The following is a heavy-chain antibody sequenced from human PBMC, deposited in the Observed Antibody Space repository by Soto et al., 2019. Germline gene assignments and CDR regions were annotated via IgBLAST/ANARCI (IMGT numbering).Heavy chain of an antibody. D-gene: IGHD3-9*01. CDR2: IIPIFGTA. J-gene: IGHJ6*02. CDR1: GGTFSSYA. CDR3: AGRDILTGYSDYYYYGMDV. V-gene: IGHV1-69*06. Sequence: ASVKVSCKASGGTFSSYAISWVRQAPGQGLEWMGGIIPIFGTANYAQKFQGRVTITADKSTSTAYMELSSLRSEDTAVYYCAGRDILTGYSDYYYYGMDVWGQGTTVTVYS.